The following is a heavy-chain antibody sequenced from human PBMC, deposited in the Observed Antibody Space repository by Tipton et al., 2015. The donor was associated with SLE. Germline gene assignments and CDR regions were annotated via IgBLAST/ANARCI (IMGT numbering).Heavy chain of an antibody. CDR1: GFTFSSYG. D-gene: IGHD1-14*01. J-gene: IGHJ6*02. Sequence: SLRLSCAASGFTFSSYGMHWVRQAPGKGLEWVAFIRYDGSNKYYADSVKGRFTISRDNSKNTLYLQMNSLRAEDTAVYYCAKIGPGYYYGMDVWGQGTTVTVSS. V-gene: IGHV3-30*02. CDR2: IRYDGSNK. CDR3: AKIGPGYYYGMDV.